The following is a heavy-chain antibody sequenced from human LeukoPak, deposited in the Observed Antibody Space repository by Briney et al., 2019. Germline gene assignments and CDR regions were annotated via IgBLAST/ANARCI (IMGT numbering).Heavy chain of an antibody. V-gene: IGHV4-4*07. J-gene: IGHJ6*02. CDR1: GGSISSYY. CDR2: ISTSGST. D-gene: IGHD3-22*01. Sequence: SETLSLTCTVSGGSISSYYWSCIRQPAGKGLEWIGRISTSGSTNYNPSLKSRVSMSVDTSKNQFSLKLSSVTAADTAVYYCARSGYGYGMDVWGQGTTVTVPS. CDR3: ARSGYGYGMDV.